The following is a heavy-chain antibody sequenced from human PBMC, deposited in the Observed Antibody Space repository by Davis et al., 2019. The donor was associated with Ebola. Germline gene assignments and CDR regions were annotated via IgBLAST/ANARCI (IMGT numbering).Heavy chain of an antibody. J-gene: IGHJ4*02. Sequence: GESLKISCATSGFTFSSYGMNWVRQAPGKGLEWLSAISGSGGNTCYADSVKGRFTISRDNAKNSLYLQMNSLRAEDTAVYYCASAGYTYCSGDSCYQDYWGQGTLVTVSS. CDR1: GFTFSSYG. CDR2: ISGSGGNT. CDR3: ASAGYTYCSGDSCYQDY. D-gene: IGHD2-15*01. V-gene: IGHV3-23*01.